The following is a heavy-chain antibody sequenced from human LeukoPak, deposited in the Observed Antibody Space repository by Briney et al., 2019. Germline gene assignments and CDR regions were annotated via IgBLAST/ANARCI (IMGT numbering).Heavy chain of an antibody. Sequence: PGGSLRLSCAASGFTVSSNYMSWVRQAPGKGLEWVSVIYSGGSTYYADSVKGRFTISRDNSKNTLYLQMNSLRAEDTAVYYCARDGNWNNHYSYGMDVWGQGTTVTVSS. D-gene: IGHD1-20*01. J-gene: IGHJ6*02. CDR3: ARDGNWNNHYSYGMDV. CDR1: GFTVSSNY. V-gene: IGHV3-66*01. CDR2: IYSGGST.